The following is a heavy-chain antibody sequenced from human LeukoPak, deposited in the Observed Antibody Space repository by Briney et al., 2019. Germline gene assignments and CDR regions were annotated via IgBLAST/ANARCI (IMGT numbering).Heavy chain of an antibody. CDR3: ARQPLVAAAGTRNYYYGMDV. Sequence: SETLSLTCAVYGGSFSSYYWSWIRQPPGKGLEWIGEINHSGSTNYNPSLKSRVTISVDTSKNQFSLKLSSVTAADTAVYYCARQPLVAAAGTRNYYYGMDVWGQGTTVTVSS. CDR2: INHSGST. J-gene: IGHJ6*02. D-gene: IGHD6-13*01. CDR1: GGSFSSYY. V-gene: IGHV4-34*01.